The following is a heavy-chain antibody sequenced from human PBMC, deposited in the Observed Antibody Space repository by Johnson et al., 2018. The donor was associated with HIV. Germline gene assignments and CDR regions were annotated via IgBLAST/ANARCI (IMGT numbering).Heavy chain of an antibody. CDR1: GFTFDDYG. CDR3: ARDAPRRIAVADPKDGHDAFDI. J-gene: IGHJ3*02. CDR2: IKQDGSEK. V-gene: IGHV3-7*05. D-gene: IGHD6-19*01. Sequence: EVQLVESGGSVVRPGESLRLSCAASGFTFDDYGMSWVRQAPGKGLEWVANIKQDGSEKYYVDSVKGRFTISRDNAKNSLYLQMNSLRAEDTAVYYCARDAPRRIAVADPKDGHDAFDIWGQGTMVTVSS.